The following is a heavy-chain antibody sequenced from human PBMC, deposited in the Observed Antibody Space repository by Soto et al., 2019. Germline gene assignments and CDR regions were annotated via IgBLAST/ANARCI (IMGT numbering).Heavy chain of an antibody. CDR2: INHSGST. CDR1: GGSFSGYY. D-gene: IGHD3-10*01. Sequence: PSETLSLTWAIYGGSFSGYYWSWLRQPPGKGLEWIGEINHSGSTNYNPSLKSRVTISADTSKNQFSLKLSSVTAADTAVYYCARTMYYSGSGSFDYWGQGTLVTVSS. J-gene: IGHJ4*02. V-gene: IGHV4-34*01. CDR3: ARTMYYSGSGSFDY.